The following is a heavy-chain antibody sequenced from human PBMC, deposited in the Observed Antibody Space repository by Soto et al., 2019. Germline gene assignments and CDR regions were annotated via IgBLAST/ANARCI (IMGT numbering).Heavy chain of an antibody. V-gene: IGHV1-69*08. Sequence: QVQLVQSGAEVKKPGSSVKVSCKASGGTFSSYTISWVRQAPGQRLEWMGRIIPILGIANYAQKFQGRGTITADKSTSTAYMELSSLRSDATAVDYCARDARSSFDWFDPWGQGTLVTVSS. CDR2: IIPILGIA. CDR1: GGTFSSYT. J-gene: IGHJ5*02. CDR3: ARDARSSFDWFDP.